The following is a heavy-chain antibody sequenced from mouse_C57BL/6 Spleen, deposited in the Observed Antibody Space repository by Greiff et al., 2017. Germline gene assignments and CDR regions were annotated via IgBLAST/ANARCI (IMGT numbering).Heavy chain of an antibody. V-gene: IGHV5-6*01. Sequence: EVHLVESGGDLVKPGGSLKLSCAASGFTFSSYGMSWVRQTPDKRLEWVATISSGGSYTYYPDSVKGRFTISRDNAKNTLYLQMSSRKSEDTAMYYCAREGGTATNFDYWGQGTTLTVSS. CDR1: GFTFSSYG. D-gene: IGHD3-3*01. J-gene: IGHJ2*01. CDR2: ISSGGSYT. CDR3: AREGGTATNFDY.